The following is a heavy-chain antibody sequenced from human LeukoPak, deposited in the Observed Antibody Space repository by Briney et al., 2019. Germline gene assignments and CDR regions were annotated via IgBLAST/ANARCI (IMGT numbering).Heavy chain of an antibody. V-gene: IGHV1-69*08. CDR3: TRVNLRGSQYNWFDP. Sequence: SWVRQXXGQGLEWMGRITPIIDSAKYAQNFQDRVTITADTSTATIYMELSSLTFEDTAVYFCTRVNLRGSQYNWFDPWGQGTLVTVSS. D-gene: IGHD1-26*01. CDR2: ITPIIDSA. J-gene: IGHJ5*02.